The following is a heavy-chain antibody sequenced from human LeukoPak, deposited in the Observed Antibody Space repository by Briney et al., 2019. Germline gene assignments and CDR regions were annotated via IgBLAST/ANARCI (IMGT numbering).Heavy chain of an antibody. Sequence: GGSLRLSCAASGLSFSSFAMSWVRQGPARGLEWVSSIRGNGETFYAGSVKGRFTLSSDSSRNTVYFQLNNLRAEDTAVYYCARDNPIEDWGQGTLVTVSS. CDR3: ARDNPIED. J-gene: IGHJ4*02. V-gene: IGHV3-23*01. CDR2: IRGNGET. CDR1: GLSFSSFA. D-gene: IGHD1-14*01.